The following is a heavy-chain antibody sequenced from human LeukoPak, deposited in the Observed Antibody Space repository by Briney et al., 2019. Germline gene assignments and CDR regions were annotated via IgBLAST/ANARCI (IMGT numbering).Heavy chain of an antibody. CDR1: GFTSSHYA. D-gene: IGHD6-19*01. J-gene: IGHJ4*02. CDR3: AKDEMAVAIFDY. CDR2: ISKDGGDS. Sequence: GGSLRLSCAASGFTSSHYAMSWVRQAPGKGPEWVSAISKDGGDSYYADPVKGRFAISRDNSKNMLYLQMNSLRAEDAAVYYCAKDEMAVAIFDYWGQGTLVTVSS. V-gene: IGHV3-23*01.